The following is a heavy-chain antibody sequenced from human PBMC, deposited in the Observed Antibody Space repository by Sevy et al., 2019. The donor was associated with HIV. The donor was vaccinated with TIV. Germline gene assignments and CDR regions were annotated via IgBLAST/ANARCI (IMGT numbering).Heavy chain of an antibody. V-gene: IGHV3-43D*03. D-gene: IGHD2-21*02. CDR1: GFTFDDYA. CDR2: ISSDGGST. CDR3: AKDSSYGGNSHFDY. Sequence: GGSLRLSCAASGFTFDDYAMHWVRQAPGKGLEWVSLISSDGGSTYYADSVKGRFTISRDNSKNSLYLQMNSLRAEDTALYYCAKDSSYGGNSHFDYWGQGTLVTVSS. J-gene: IGHJ4*02.